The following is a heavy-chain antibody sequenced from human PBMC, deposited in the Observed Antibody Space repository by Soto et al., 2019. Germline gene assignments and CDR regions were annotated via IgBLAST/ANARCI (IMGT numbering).Heavy chain of an antibody. V-gene: IGHV3-21*01. J-gene: IGHJ4*02. D-gene: IGHD3-9*01. CDR1: GFTFSSYS. CDR3: ARGPSRYFDWQPLFDY. Sequence: PGGSLRLSCAASGFTFSSYSMNWVRQAPGKGLEWVSSISSSSSYIYYADSVKGRFTISRDNAKNSLYLQMNSLRAEDTAVYYCARGPSRYFDWQPLFDYWGQGTLVTVSS. CDR2: ISSSSSYI.